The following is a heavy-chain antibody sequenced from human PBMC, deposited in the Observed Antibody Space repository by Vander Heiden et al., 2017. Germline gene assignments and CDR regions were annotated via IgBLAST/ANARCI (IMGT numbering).Heavy chain of an antibody. Sequence: EVQLVESGGGLVQPGGSLQLSCAASGFPFTDSAIRWVRQPSGKGLEWVGRTGTKDQSYATSYAASVKGRFTISRDHSDNTAYLQMISLTTEDTAVYYCTRDAGTYNWLDPWGQGTLVTVSS. J-gene: IGHJ5*02. CDR3: TRDAGTYNWLDP. V-gene: IGHV3-73*02. CDR2: TGTKDQSYAT. CDR1: GFPFTDSA.